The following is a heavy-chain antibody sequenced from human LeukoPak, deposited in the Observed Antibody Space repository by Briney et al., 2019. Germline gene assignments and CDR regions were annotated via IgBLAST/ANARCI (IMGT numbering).Heavy chain of an antibody. CDR3: ARAGYCSSTSCASYYDFWTARNYYYYYMDV. D-gene: IGHD2-2*01. Sequence: SETLSLTCTVSGGSISSYYWSWIRQPPGKGLEWIGYIYYSGSTNYNPSLKSRVTISVDTSKNQFSLKLSSVTAADTAVYYCARAGYCSSTSCASYYDFWTARNYYYYYMDVWGKGTTVTVSS. J-gene: IGHJ6*03. V-gene: IGHV4-59*01. CDR2: IYYSGST. CDR1: GGSISSYY.